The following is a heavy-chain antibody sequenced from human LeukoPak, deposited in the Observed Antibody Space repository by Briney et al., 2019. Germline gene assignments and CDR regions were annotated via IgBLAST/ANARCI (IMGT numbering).Heavy chain of an antibody. CDR2: ISAYNGNT. CDR3: ARQDGYYSPDY. V-gene: IGHV1-18*01. D-gene: IGHD3-22*01. J-gene: IGHJ4*02. CDR1: GYTFTSYF. Sequence: ASVKVSCKASGYTFTSYFISWVRQAPGQGLEWMGWISAYNGNTNYAQKLQGRVTMTTDTSTSTAYMELSGLRSDDTAVYYCARQDGYYSPDYWGQGTLVTVSS.